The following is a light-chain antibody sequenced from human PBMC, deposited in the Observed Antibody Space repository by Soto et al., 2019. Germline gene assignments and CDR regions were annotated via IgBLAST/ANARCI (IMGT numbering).Light chain of an antibody. V-gene: IGKV3-20*01. CDR2: GAS. J-gene: IGKJ4*01. CDR3: HQYSSSPLT. CDR1: QSVTYN. Sequence: ETMLTQSPATLSASPGERVTLSCRATQSVTYNLAWYQQKPGQAPRLFIYGASSRATGIPDRFSGSGSGTDFTLTISRLEPEDFAVYYCHQYSSSPLTFGGGTKVDIK.